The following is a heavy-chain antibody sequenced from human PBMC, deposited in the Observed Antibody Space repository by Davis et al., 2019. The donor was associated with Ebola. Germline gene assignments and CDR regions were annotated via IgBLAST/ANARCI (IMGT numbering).Heavy chain of an antibody. CDR1: GFTFSSYG. CDR3: ARGASSGWSVDY. D-gene: IGHD6-19*01. CDR2: ISYDGSNK. Sequence: GESLKISCAASGFTFSSYGMHWVRQASGKGLEWVAAISYDGSNKYYADSVKGRLTISRDKSKNTLYLQMNSLRAEDTAVYYCARGASSGWSVDYWGQGTLVTVSS. V-gene: IGHV3-30*03. J-gene: IGHJ4*02.